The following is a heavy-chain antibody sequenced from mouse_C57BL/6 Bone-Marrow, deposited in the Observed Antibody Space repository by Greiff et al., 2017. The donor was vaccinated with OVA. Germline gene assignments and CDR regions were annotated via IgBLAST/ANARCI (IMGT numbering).Heavy chain of an antibody. D-gene: IGHD1-1*01. CDR2: IYPRSGNT. Sequence: QVHVKQSGAELARPGASVKLSCKASGYTFTSYGISWVKQRTGQGLEWIGEIYPRSGNTYYNEKFKGKATLTADKSSSTAYMELRSLTSEDSAVYFCARREAIYYYGSSPAWFAYWGQGTLVTVSA. V-gene: IGHV1-81*01. CDR3: ARREAIYYYGSSPAWFAY. J-gene: IGHJ3*01. CDR1: GYTFTSYG.